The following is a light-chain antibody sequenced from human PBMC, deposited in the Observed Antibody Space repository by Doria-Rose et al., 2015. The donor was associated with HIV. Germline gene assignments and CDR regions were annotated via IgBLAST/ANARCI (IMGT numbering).Light chain of an antibody. CDR2: DGS. CDR3: HQYGTSWT. CDR1: RSFSSTY. Sequence: TQSPGTLSLSPGERATLSRRASRSFSSTYLAWYQQKPGQAPSLLIYDGSTRATGIPDRFSASGSGTDFTLTINRLEPEDFALYYCHQYGTSWTFGQGTKVEI. V-gene: IGKV3-20*01. J-gene: IGKJ1*01.